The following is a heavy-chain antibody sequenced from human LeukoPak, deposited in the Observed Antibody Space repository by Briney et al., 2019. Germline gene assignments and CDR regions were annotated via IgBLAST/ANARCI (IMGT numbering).Heavy chain of an antibody. J-gene: IGHJ3*02. CDR3: ARVYWTGLTGTDAFDI. CDR2: ISSRSSYI. D-gene: IGHD4-17*01. Sequence: GGSLRLSCAASGFTFSSYSMHWVRQAPGQGLEWVSSISSRSSYIYYGDSVKGRFTISRDNANNSLYLQMNSLRAEDTAVYYCARVYWTGLTGTDAFDIWGQGTMVTVSS. V-gene: IGHV3-21*01. CDR1: GFTFSSYS.